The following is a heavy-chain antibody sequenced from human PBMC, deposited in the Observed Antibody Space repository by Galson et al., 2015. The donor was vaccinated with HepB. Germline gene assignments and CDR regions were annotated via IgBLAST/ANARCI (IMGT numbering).Heavy chain of an antibody. J-gene: IGHJ6*02. V-gene: IGHV4-59*08. CDR1: GGSISSYY. D-gene: IGHD2-2*01. Sequence: LSLTCTVSGGSISSYYWSWIRQPPGKGLEWIGYIYYSGSTNYNPSLKSRVTISVDTSKNQFSLKLSSVTAADTAVYYCARGGYCSSTSCYALYYYGMDVWGQGTTVTVSS. CDR3: ARGGYCSSTSCYALYYYGMDV. CDR2: IYYSGST.